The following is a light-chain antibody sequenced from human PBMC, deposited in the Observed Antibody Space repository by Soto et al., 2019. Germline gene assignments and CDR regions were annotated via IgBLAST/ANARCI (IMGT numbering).Light chain of an antibody. CDR2: DND. Sequence: QPVLTQPPSVSGAPGQRVTISCTGSNSNVGAGFNVHWYQYIPGTAPRLLIYDNDNRPSGVPARFSGSKSGTSASLAISGLQAEDEADYYCQSFLMFGGGTKLTVL. V-gene: IGLV1-40*01. J-gene: IGLJ3*02. CDR1: NSNVGAGFN. CDR3: QSFLM.